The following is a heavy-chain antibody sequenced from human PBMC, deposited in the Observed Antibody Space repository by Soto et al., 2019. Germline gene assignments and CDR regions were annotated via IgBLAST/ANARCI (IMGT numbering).Heavy chain of an antibody. V-gene: IGHV4-59*12. CDR2: IYYAGST. D-gene: IGHD3-10*01. CDR1: GGSMISYY. J-gene: IGHJ6*02. CDR3: ARDNALVRGVESDYYYGMDV. Sequence: SETLFLTCTVSGGSMISYYWSWIRQPPGRGLEWIGFIYYAGSTKYNPSLNSRVTISVDTSKNQFSLTLSSVTAADTAVYYCARDNALVRGVESDYYYGMDVWGQGTTVTVSS.